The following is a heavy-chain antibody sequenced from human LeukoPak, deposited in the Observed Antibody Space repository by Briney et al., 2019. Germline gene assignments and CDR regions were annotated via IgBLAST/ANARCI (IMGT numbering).Heavy chain of an antibody. D-gene: IGHD6-19*01. CDR1: GFTVSSNY. CDR3: ARDNPRYSSGWYYFDY. J-gene: IGHJ4*02. V-gene: IGHV3-53*05. CDR2: IYSGGST. Sequence: GGSLRLSCAASGFTVSSNYMSWVRQAPGKGLEWVSVIYSGGSTYYADSVKGRFTISRDNSKNTLYLQMNSLRAEDTAVYYCARDNPRYSSGWYYFDYWGQGTLVTVSS.